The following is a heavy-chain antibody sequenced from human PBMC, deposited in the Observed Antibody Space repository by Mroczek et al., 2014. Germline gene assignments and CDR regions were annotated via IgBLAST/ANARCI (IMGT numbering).Heavy chain of an antibody. Sequence: KESGPGLVKPSETLSLTCTVSGGSISSYYWSWIRQPPGKGLEWIGYIYYSGSTNYNPSLKSRVTISVDTSKNQFSLKLSSVTAADTAVYYCARVAAMVSDYYYGMDVWGQGTTVTVSS. CDR3: ARVAAMVSDYYYGMDV. V-gene: IGHV4-59*01. CDR1: GGSISSYY. CDR2: IYYSGST. J-gene: IGHJ6*02. D-gene: IGHD5-18*01.